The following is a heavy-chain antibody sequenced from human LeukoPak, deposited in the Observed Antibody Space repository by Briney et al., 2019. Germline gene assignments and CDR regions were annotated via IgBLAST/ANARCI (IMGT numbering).Heavy chain of an antibody. J-gene: IGHJ4*02. CDR3: ARVDPASLAVHY. CDR2: INPSGGST. Sequence: ASVKVSCKASGYTFTSYNMHWVRQAPGQGLEWMGIINPSGGSTSYAQKFQGRVTMTRDTSIATAYMELSSLTSDDTAVYYCARVDPASLAVHYWGQGTLITVSS. CDR1: GYTFTSYN. V-gene: IGHV1-46*01. D-gene: IGHD6-19*01.